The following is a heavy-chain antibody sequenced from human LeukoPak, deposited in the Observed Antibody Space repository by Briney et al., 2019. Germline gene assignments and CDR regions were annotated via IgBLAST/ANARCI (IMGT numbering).Heavy chain of an antibody. Sequence: ASVTVXCKXSGYTFTSYGXXXXXXAPGXGLGWXXXIXXYXXNTXYXXXLQXXATMXXXXSXSTAYMELRSPRXDETAVYYCARIYSSTYLDYWGQGTLVTVSS. CDR2: IXXYXXNT. J-gene: IGHJ4*02. D-gene: IGHD6-13*01. V-gene: IGHV1-18*01. CDR1: GYTFTSYG. CDR3: ARIYSSTYLDY.